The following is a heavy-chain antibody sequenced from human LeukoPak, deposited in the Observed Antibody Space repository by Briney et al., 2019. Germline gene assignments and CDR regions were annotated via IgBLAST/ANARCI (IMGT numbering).Heavy chain of an antibody. CDR1: GFTFGDYA. V-gene: IGHV3-43*02. CDR3: AKDMAPSAIVVVTAFLDY. CDR2: ISEDGGRT. D-gene: IGHD2-21*02. Sequence: GGSLRLSCAASGFTFGDYALHWVRQAPGKGLEWVSLISEDGGRTYYADSVKGRFTISRDNSKNSLYLQMNSLRIEATALYYCAKDMAPSAIVVVTAFLDYWGQGTLVTVSS. J-gene: IGHJ4*02.